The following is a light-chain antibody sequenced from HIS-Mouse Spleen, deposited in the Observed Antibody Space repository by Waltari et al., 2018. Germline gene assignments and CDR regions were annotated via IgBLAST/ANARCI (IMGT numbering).Light chain of an antibody. V-gene: IGKV1-9*01. CDR1: QGISSY. CDR2: AAS. Sequence: DIQLTQSPSFLSASVGDRVTITCRASQGISSYLAWYQQKPGKAPKRLIYAASTLQSGVPSSFSGSGSGTEFTLTISSLQPEDFATYYCQQLNSYPPTFGQGTKVEIK. J-gene: IGKJ1*01. CDR3: QQLNSYPPT.